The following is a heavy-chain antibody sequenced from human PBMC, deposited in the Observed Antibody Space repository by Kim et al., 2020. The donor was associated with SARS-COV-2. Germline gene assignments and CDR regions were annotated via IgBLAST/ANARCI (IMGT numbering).Heavy chain of an antibody. CDR2: ST. Sequence: STNYNPSLKSRVTISVDTSKNQFSLKLSSVTAADTAVYYCAREARYYFDYWGQGTLVTVSS. CDR3: AREARYYFDY. V-gene: IGHV4-61*02. J-gene: IGHJ4*02.